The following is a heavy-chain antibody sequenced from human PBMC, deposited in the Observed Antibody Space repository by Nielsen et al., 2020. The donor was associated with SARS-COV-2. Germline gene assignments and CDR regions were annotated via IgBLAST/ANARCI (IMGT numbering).Heavy chain of an antibody. Sequence: GESLKISCAASGFTFSYYPMHWVRQAPGKGLEWVAIISHDGKTKYYADSVKGRFTISRDNSKNTLFLEMNGLKPEDTSMYYCARDVGGWMFFDLWGQGTLVTVSS. CDR2: ISHDGKTK. J-gene: IGHJ4*02. CDR1: GFTFSYYP. D-gene: IGHD6-19*01. V-gene: IGHV3-30*04. CDR3: ARDVGGWMFFDL.